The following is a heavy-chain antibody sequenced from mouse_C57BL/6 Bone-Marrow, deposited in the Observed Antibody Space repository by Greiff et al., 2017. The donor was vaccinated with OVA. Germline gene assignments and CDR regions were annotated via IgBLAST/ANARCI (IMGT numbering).Heavy chain of an antibody. CDR1: GFNIKDYY. D-gene: IGHD1-1*01. Sequence: EVQLQQSGAELVKPGASVKLSCTASGFNIKDYYMHWVKQRTEQGLEWIGRIDPEDGETKYAPKFQGQATITADTSSNTAYLQLSSLTSEDTAVYYCARITTVVAKDWYFDVWGTGTTVTVSS. CDR3: ARITTVVAKDWYFDV. V-gene: IGHV14-2*01. J-gene: IGHJ1*03. CDR2: IDPEDGET.